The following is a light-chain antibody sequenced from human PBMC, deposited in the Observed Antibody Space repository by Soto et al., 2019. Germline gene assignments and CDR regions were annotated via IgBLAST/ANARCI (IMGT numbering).Light chain of an antibody. CDR2: YDS. J-gene: IGLJ2*01. CDR3: QVWDISRGPVV. V-gene: IGLV3-21*01. CDR1: NIGSKR. Sequence: SYELTQPPSVSVAPGKTASVACGGSNIGSKRVHWYQKKSGQAPVLVMYYDSDRPSGIPERFSGSNSGNTATLTISRVAAGDEADYYCQVWDISRGPVVFGGGTKLTAL.